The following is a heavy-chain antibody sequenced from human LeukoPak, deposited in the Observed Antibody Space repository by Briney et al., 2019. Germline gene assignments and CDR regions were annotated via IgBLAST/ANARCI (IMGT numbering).Heavy chain of an antibody. Sequence: SETLSLTCTVSGGSISSYYWSWIRQPPGKGLEWIGYIYYSGSTNYNPSLKSRVTISVDTSKNQFSLELSSVTAVDTAVYYCARALDYGDPFDYWGQGTLVTVSS. D-gene: IGHD4-17*01. V-gene: IGHV4-59*01. CDR2: IYYSGST. CDR1: GGSISSYY. CDR3: ARALDYGDPFDY. J-gene: IGHJ4*02.